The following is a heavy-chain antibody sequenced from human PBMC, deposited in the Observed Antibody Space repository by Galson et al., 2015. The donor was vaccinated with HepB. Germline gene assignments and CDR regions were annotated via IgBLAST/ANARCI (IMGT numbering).Heavy chain of an antibody. CDR2: ISWDGGST. J-gene: IGHJ6*02. CDR1: GFTFDDYT. D-gene: IGHD2/OR15-2a*01. CDR3: AKDALSKGGMDV. Sequence: SLRLSCAASGFTFDDYTMHWVRQAPGKGLEWVSLISWDGGSTYYADSVKGRFTISRDNSKNSLYLQMNSLRTEDTALYYCAKDALSKGGMDVWGRGTTVAVSS. V-gene: IGHV3-43*01.